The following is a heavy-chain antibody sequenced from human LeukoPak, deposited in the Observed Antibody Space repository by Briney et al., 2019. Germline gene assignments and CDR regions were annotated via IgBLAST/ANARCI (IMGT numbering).Heavy chain of an antibody. V-gene: IGHV3-11*01. CDR3: AREMVVAAFCYMDV. D-gene: IGHD2-15*01. CDR2: ISSGGSTI. J-gene: IGHJ6*03. CDR1: GFTFSDYY. Sequence: PGGSLRLSCAASGFTFSDYYMSWIRQAPGKGLEWVSYISSGGSTIYYADSVKGRFTISRDNAKNSLYLQMNSLRAEDTAVYYCAREMVVAAFCYMDVWGKGTTVTVSS.